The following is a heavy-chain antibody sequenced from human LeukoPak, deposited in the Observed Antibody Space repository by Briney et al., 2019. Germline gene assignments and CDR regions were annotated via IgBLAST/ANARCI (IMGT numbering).Heavy chain of an antibody. CDR2: IRYDGSNK. CDR3: AKGDTIFGVVIDY. J-gene: IGHJ4*02. CDR1: GFTFRSYG. Sequence: GGSLRLSCAASGFTFRSYGMHWVRQAPGKGLEWVAFIRYDGSNKYYADSVKGRFTISRDNSKNTLYLQMNSLRAEDTAVYYCAKGDTIFGVVIDYWGQGTLVTVSS. V-gene: IGHV3-30*02. D-gene: IGHD3-3*01.